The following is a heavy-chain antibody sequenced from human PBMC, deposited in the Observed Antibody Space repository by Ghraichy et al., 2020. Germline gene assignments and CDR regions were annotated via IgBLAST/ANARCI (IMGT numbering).Heavy chain of an antibody. V-gene: IGHV4-31*03. CDR1: GGSISSGGYY. CDR2: IYYSGST. Sequence: SETLSLTCTVSGGSISSGGYYWSWIRQHPGKGLEWIRYIYYSGSTYYNPSLKSRVTISVDTSKYQFSLKLSSVTAADTAVYYCGRVRIAVRPGIEWVDPWGQGTLVTVSS. J-gene: IGHJ5*02. D-gene: IGHD6-6*01. CDR3: GRVRIAVRPGIEWVDP.